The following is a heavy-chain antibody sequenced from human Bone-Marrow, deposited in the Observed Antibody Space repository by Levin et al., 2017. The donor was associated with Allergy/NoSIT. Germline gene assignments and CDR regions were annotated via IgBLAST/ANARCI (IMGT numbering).Heavy chain of an antibody. CDR3: ARDMNKAQYNYGMDV. CDR1: GFMFSSSA. J-gene: IGHJ6*02. D-gene: IGHD1/OR15-1a*01. V-gene: IGHV3-23*01. CDR2: ISGSDYTT. Sequence: GESLKISCAASGFMFSSSAMSWVRQAPGKGLEWVSSISGSDYTTYYTDSMKGRLTISRDNSKNTIYLQMDSLRAEDTAIYYCARDMNKAQYNYGMDVWGQGTTVTVSS.